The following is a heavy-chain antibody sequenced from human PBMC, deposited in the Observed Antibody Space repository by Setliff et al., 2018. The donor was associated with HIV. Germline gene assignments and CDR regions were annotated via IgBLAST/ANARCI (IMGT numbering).Heavy chain of an antibody. CDR3: ARDQGYKYGDVFDI. CDR2: ISRDGNTI. J-gene: IGHJ3*02. V-gene: IGHV3-11*04. Sequence: GESLKISCKTSGYSFSDYYMSWLRQAPGKGLEWVSYISRDGNTIYYADSVKGRFTISRDNTKNTLFLHMKSLRAEDMAVYYCARDQGYKYGDVFDIWGRGTKVTVSS. CDR1: GYSFSDYY. D-gene: IGHD5-18*01.